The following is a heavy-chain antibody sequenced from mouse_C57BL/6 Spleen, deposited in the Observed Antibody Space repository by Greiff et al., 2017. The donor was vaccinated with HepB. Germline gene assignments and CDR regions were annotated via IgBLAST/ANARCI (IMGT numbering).Heavy chain of an antibody. V-gene: IGHV14-2*01. CDR2: IDPEDGET. CDR1: GFNIKDYY. CDR3: AREDGNYSLYAMDY. D-gene: IGHD2-1*01. J-gene: IGHJ4*01. Sequence: EVKVVESGAELVKPGASVKLSCTASGFNIKDYYMHWVKQRTEQGLEWIGRIDPEDGETKYAPKFQGKATITADTSSNTAYLQLSSLTSEDTAVYYCAREDGNYSLYAMDYWGQGTSVTVSS.